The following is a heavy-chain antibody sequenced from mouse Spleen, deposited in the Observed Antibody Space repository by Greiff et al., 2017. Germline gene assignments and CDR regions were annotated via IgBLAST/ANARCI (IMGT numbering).Heavy chain of an antibody. CDR3: APQQLGLRTWFAY. V-gene: IGHV5-9*04. D-gene: IGHD3-1*01. CDR1: GFTFSSYY. J-gene: IGHJ3*01. Sequence: EVNLVESGGGLVKLGGSLKLSCAASGFTFSSYYMSWVRQTPEKRLEWVATISSGGGSTYYPDSVKGRFTISRDNAKNTLYLQMSSLNSEDTAVYYCAPQQLGLRTWFAYWGQGTLVTVSA. CDR2: ISSGGGST.